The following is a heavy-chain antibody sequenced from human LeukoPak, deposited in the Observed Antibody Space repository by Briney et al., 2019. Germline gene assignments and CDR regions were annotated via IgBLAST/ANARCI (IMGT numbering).Heavy chain of an antibody. CDR1: GGSFSGYY. Sequence: SETLSLTCAAYGGSFSGYYWSWIRQPPGEGLEWIGEINHSGSTNYNPSLKSRVTISVDTSKNQFSLKLGSVTAADTAVYYCARPAYGSGSFFDYWGQGTLVTVSS. J-gene: IGHJ4*02. CDR2: INHSGST. CDR3: ARPAYGSGSFFDY. V-gene: IGHV4-34*01. D-gene: IGHD3-10*01.